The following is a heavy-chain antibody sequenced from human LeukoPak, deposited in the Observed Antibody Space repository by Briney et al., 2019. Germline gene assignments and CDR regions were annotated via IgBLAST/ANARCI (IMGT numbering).Heavy chain of an antibody. CDR1: GFTFSSYW. D-gene: IGHD3-16*02. J-gene: IGHJ4*02. Sequence: GGSLRLSCAASGFTFSSYWMSWVRQAPGKGLEWVANIKQDGSEKYYVDSVKGRFTISRDNAKNSLYLQMNSLRAEDTAVYYCAREYDYDYVWGSYRPHYFDYWGQGTLVTVSS. CDR2: IKQDGSEK. V-gene: IGHV3-7*01. CDR3: AREYDYDYVWGSYRPHYFDY.